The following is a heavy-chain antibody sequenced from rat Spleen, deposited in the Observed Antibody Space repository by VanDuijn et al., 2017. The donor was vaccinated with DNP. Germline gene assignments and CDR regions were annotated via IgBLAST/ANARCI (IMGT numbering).Heavy chain of an antibody. CDR3: VRGNYPGINTFDY. V-gene: IGHV5-27*01. Sequence: EVQLVESGGGLVQPGRSLTLSCVASGFIFSNYDMAWVRQAPTKGLEWVASINTSGGSPYYRDSVKGRITLSRDNAKSTLYLQMDSLRSEDTATYYCVRGNYPGINTFDYWGQGVMVTVSS. D-gene: IGHD1-4*01. J-gene: IGHJ2*01. CDR1: GFIFSNYD. CDR2: INTSGGSP.